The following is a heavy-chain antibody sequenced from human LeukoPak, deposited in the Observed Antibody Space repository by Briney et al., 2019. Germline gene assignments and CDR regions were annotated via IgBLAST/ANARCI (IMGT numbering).Heavy chain of an antibody. Sequence: SETLSLTCTVSGGSISSHYWSWIRQPPGEGLEWIGYIYYSGSTNYNPSLKSRVTISVDTSKNQFSLKLSSVTAADTAVYYCARSQYSSSLYFDYWGQGTLVTVSS. CDR1: GGSISSHY. V-gene: IGHV4-59*11. CDR2: IYYSGST. D-gene: IGHD6-6*01. J-gene: IGHJ4*02. CDR3: ARSQYSSSLYFDY.